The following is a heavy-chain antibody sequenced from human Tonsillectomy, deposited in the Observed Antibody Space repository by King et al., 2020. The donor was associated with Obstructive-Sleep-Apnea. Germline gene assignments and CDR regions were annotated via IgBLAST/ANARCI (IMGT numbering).Heavy chain of an antibody. J-gene: IGHJ2*01. CDR1: GGSITSSSYY. V-gene: IGHV4-39*07. CDR2: IYYSGST. D-gene: IGHD2-15*01. CDR3: ARVGGDWYFDL. Sequence: LQLQESGPVLVKPSETLSLTCTVSGGSITSSSYYWGWIRQPPGKWLEWIGSIYYSGSTYYNPSPKSRVTILVDTSKNQFSLRRSSVTAADTAVYYCARVGGDWYFDLWGRGTLVTVSS.